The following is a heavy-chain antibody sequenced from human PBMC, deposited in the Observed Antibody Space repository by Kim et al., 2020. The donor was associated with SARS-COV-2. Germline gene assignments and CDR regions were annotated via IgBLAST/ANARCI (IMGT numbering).Heavy chain of an antibody. V-gene: IGHV3-23*01. CDR1: GFTFSDYA. CDR3: AQKSDGGPAY. Sequence: GGSLRLSCAASGFTFSDYAMCWVRQAPGKGLEWVSCFSTTVGSTYYAESVKDRFTNYRDNSKNMLYLQMNSRRAEDTAGYYCAQKSDGGPAYWGQGTRVTVSS. D-gene: IGHD3-16*01. CDR2: FSTTVGST. J-gene: IGHJ4*02.